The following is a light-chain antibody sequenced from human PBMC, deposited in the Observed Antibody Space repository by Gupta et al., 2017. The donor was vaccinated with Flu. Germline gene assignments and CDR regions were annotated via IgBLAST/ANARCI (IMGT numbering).Light chain of an antibody. V-gene: IGKV1-39*01. Sequence: PFSLSASVGDTVTITCRASQTITNSLNWYQHKPGKGPELLISSASNLQSDFPSRFSGSGSGTDFTLTISSLQPEDFATYFCQQSYSTPWKFGQGTKVEI. CDR2: SAS. CDR1: QTITNS. CDR3: QQSYSTPWK. J-gene: IGKJ1*01.